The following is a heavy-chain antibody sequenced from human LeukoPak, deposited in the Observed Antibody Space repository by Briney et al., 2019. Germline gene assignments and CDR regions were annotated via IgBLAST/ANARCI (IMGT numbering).Heavy chain of an antibody. Sequence: LSETLSLTCAVSGGSISGGGYSWSWIRQPPGKGLEWIGYIYHSGSTYYNPSLKSRVTISVDRSKNQFSLKLSSVTAADTAVYYCARDHSSSSYGMDVWGQGTTVTVSS. D-gene: IGHD6-13*01. V-gene: IGHV4-30-2*01. CDR3: ARDHSSSSYGMDV. CDR2: IYHSGST. CDR1: GGSISGGGYS. J-gene: IGHJ6*02.